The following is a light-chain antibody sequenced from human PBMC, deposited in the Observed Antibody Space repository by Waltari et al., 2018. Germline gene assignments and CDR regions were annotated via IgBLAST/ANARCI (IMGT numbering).Light chain of an antibody. CDR2: GVD. CDR1: SSDVGLYNF. J-gene: IGLJ3*02. Sequence: QSVLTQPASVSGSPGQSITISCTGTSSDVGLYNFVSWYQQHPGKAPKLIISGVDKRPSGVPDRFSGSKSGSTAYLTVSGLQAEDEADYYCASHGNNKVFGGGTKLTVL. V-gene: IGLV2-8*01. CDR3: ASHGNNKV.